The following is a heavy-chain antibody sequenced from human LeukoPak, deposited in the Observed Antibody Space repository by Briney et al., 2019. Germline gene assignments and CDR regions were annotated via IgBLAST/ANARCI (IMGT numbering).Heavy chain of an antibody. Sequence: ASVKVSCKASGYTFTSYGISWVRQAPGQGLEWMGWISAYNGNTNYAQKLQGRVTMTTDTSTSTAYMELRSLRSDDTAVYYCARDKRKHAGARRQDIVVVPAANVWGTRYYYMDVWGKGTTVTVSS. J-gene: IGHJ6*03. CDR1: GYTFTSYG. V-gene: IGHV1-18*01. D-gene: IGHD2-2*01. CDR2: ISAYNGNT. CDR3: ARDKRKHAGARRQDIVVVPAANVWGTRYYYMDV.